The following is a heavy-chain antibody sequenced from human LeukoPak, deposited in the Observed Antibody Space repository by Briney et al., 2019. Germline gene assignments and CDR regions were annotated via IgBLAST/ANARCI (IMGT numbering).Heavy chain of an antibody. V-gene: IGHV3-48*03. CDR2: ISSSGSTI. Sequence: GGSLRLSCAASGFTFSSYEMNWVSQAPGKGLEWVSYISSSGSTIYYADSVKGRFTISRDNAKNSLYLQMNSLRAEDTAVYYCARVPRITMVRGVFDYWGQGTLVTVSS. CDR1: GFTFSSYE. J-gene: IGHJ4*02. D-gene: IGHD3-10*01. CDR3: ARVPRITMVRGVFDY.